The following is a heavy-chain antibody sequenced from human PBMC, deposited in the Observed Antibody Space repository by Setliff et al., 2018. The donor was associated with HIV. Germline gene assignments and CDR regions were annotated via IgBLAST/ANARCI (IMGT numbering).Heavy chain of an antibody. J-gene: IGHJ4*02. V-gene: IGHV4-34*01. CDR3: ARGIDNFWSGYVR. CDR1: GGSFSGYY. D-gene: IGHD3-3*01. Sequence: SETLSLTCAVYGGSFSGYYWSWIRQPPGKGLEWIGEINHSGSTNYNPSLKSRVTISVDTSKNLFSLKLSSVTPADTAVYYCARGIDNFWSGYVRWGQGTLVTVSS. CDR2: INHSGST.